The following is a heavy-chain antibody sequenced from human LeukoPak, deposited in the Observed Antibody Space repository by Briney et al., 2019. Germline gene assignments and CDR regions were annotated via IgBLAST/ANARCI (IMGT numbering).Heavy chain of an antibody. CDR1: AFTVSRYA. Sequence: AGSLRPSSAASAFTVSRYAMGWDRQPPKKVLEWVSAFGASGGPTFYSDSVRGRFTISRDNSKNTLYLQLYSLRAEDTAVYYCATLARFSGSYHGVDYWGQGTLVTVSS. V-gene: IGHV3-23*01. J-gene: IGHJ4*02. D-gene: IGHD1-26*01. CDR3: ATLARFSGSYHGVDY. CDR2: FGASGGPT.